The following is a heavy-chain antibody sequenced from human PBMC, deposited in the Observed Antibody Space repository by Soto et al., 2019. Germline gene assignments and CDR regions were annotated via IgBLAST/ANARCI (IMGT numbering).Heavy chain of an antibody. CDR1: GGSISSYY. CDR3: AREGCSSTSCYPHYYYYGMDV. V-gene: IGHV4-59*01. Sequence: SETLSLTCTVSGGSISSYYWSWIRQPPGKGLEWIGYIYYSGSTNYNPSLKSRVTISVDTSKNQFSLKLSSVTAADTAVYYCAREGCSSTSCYPHYYYYGMDVWGQGTTVTVSS. J-gene: IGHJ6*02. CDR2: IYYSGST. D-gene: IGHD2-2*01.